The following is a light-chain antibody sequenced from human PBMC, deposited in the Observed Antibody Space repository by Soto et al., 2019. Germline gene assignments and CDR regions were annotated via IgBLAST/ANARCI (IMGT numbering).Light chain of an antibody. V-gene: IGLV1-40*01. Sequence: QAVLTQPPSVSGAPGQRVTISCTGTSCNIGAGYDVHWYQQLPGTAPKLLIYGNSNRPSGVPDRFSGSKSGTSASLAITGLQAEDEADYYCQSYDSSLSGTYVVFGGGTKVTVL. CDR2: GNS. J-gene: IGLJ2*01. CDR1: SCNIGAGYD. CDR3: QSYDSSLSGTYVV.